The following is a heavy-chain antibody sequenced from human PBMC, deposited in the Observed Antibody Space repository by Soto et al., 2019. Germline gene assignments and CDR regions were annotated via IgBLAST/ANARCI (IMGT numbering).Heavy chain of an antibody. J-gene: IGHJ4*02. CDR3: ASGIQLWLRRINNGYSG. D-gene: IGHD5-18*01. V-gene: IGHV1-69*12. CDR2: IIPMFGTA. Sequence: QVQLVQSGAEVKKPESSVKVSSKAPGVTCSTYAISWVRQAPGQGLEWMGGIIPMFGTANYAQRFQDRVTITADESTNTVYMELSSLRSEDTAVYFCASGIQLWLRRINNGYSGWGQGTLVTVSS. CDR1: GVTCSTYA.